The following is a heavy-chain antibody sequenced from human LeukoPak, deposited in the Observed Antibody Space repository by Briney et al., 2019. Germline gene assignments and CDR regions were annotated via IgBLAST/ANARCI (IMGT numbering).Heavy chain of an antibody. CDR1: GFTFSTYA. V-gene: IGHV3-23*01. CDR3: AKALEQETVIALDS. CDR2: ISGSGGST. Sequence: PGGSLRLSCAASGFTFSTYAMSWVHQAPGKGLEWVSAISGSGGSTYYADSVKGRFTISRDNSKNTLYLQMNSLRAEDTSIYFCAKALEQETVIALDSWGQGTLVTVSS. D-gene: IGHD6-13*01. J-gene: IGHJ4*02.